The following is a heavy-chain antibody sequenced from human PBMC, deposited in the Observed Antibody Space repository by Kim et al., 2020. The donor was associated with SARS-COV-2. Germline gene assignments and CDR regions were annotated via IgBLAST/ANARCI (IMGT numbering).Heavy chain of an antibody. CDR1: GFTFSDYY. CDR3: AKDSLGATPFPGMDV. V-gene: IGHV3-11*01. Sequence: GGSLRLSCAASGFTFSDYYMNWVRQAPGKGLEWVSYISSTGRTTYYADSVKGRFTISRDNANNSLYLQMNSLRAEDTAVYYCAKDSLGATPFPGMDVWGQGTTVTVSS. D-gene: IGHD1-1*01. J-gene: IGHJ6*02. CDR2: ISSTGRTT.